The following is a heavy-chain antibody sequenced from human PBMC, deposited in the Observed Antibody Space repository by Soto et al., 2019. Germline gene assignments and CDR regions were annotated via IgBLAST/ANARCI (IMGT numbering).Heavy chain of an antibody. V-gene: IGHV1-18*04. Sequence: ASVKVSCKASGYTFTSYGISWVRQAPGQGLEWMGWISAYNGNTNYAQKLQGRVTMTTDTSTSTAYMELRSLRPDDTAVYYCARDRDGQEDYDFWSGPNRYFPYWGQGTLVTVSS. J-gene: IGHJ4*02. D-gene: IGHD3-3*01. CDR2: ISAYNGNT. CDR1: GYTFTSYG. CDR3: ARDRDGQEDYDFWSGPNRYFPY.